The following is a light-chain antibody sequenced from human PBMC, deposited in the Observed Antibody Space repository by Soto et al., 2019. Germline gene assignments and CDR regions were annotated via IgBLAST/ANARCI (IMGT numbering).Light chain of an antibody. CDR3: SSYTSDNPYL. CDR1: SSDVGAYNY. Sequence: QSVLTQPASVSGSPGQSITISCTGTSSDVGAYNYVSWYQQHPDKAPKLMIYEVSDRPSGVSSRFSGSKSGNTASLTISGLKAEDEAHYYCSSYTSDNPYLFATGTKVTV. CDR2: EVS. J-gene: IGLJ1*01. V-gene: IGLV2-14*01.